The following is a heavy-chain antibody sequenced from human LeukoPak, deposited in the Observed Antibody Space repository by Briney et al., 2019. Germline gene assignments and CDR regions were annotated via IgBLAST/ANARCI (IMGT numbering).Heavy chain of an antibody. J-gene: IGHJ4*02. D-gene: IGHD3-10*01. CDR1: GFTFSSYG. V-gene: IGHV3-23*01. CDR3: AKDFHYGGYFDY. Sequence: PGGSLRLSCAASGFTFSSYGMSWVRQAPGKGLEWVSAISGSGGSTYYADSVKGRFTISRDNSKNTLYLQMNSLRAEDTAVYYCAKDFHYGGYFDYWGQGTLVTVSS. CDR2: ISGSGGST.